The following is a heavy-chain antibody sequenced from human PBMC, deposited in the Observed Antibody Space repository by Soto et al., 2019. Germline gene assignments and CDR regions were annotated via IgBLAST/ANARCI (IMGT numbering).Heavy chain of an antibody. CDR2: INPSGGST. CDR1: GYTFTSYY. V-gene: IGHV1-46*01. J-gene: IGHJ5*02. CDR3: ARAPRTRITIFGVVNNWFDP. Sequence: ASVKVSCKASGYTFTSYYMHWVRQAPGQGLEWMGIINPSGGSTSYAQKFQGRVTMTRDTSTSTVYMELSSLRSEDTAVYYCARAPRTRITIFGVVNNWFDPWGQGTLVTVSS. D-gene: IGHD3-3*01.